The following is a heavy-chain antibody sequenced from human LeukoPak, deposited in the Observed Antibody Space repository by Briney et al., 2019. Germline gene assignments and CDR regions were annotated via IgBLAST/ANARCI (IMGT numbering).Heavy chain of an antibody. Sequence: SETLSLTCAVYGGSFSGYYWSWIRQPPGKGLEWIGEINHSGSTNYNSSLKSRVTISVDTSKNQFSLTLSPVTAADTAVNYCASNMVWGQGTLVTVSS. J-gene: IGHJ4*02. CDR2: INHSGST. D-gene: IGHD3-10*01. CDR1: GGSFSGYY. V-gene: IGHV4-34*01. CDR3: ASNMV.